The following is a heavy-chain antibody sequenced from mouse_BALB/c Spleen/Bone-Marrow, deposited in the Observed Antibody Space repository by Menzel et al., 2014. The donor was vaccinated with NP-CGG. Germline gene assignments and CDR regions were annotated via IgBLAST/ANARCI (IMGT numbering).Heavy chain of an antibody. CDR2: ISNGGGST. J-gene: IGHJ4*01. V-gene: IGHV5-12-2*01. CDR1: GFTFSSYT. CDR3: ARHAYYAMDY. Sequence: EVQVVESGGALVQPGGSLKLSCAASGFTFSSYTMSWVRQTPEKRLEWVAYISNGGGSTYYPDTVKGRFTISRDNAKNTLYLQMSSLKSEDTAMYYCARHAYYAMDYWGQGTSVTVSS.